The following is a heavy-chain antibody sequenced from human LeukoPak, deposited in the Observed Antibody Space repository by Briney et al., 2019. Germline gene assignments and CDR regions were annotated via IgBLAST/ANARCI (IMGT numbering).Heavy chain of an antibody. CDR1: GGSISSSSYY. D-gene: IGHD2-2*01. Sequence: SETLSLTCTVSGGSISSSSYYWGWIRQPPGKGLEWIGSIYYSGSTYYNPSLKSRVTISVDTSKNQFSLKLSSVTAADTAVYYCARIVVVPAAHGEIDYWGQGTPVTVSS. CDR3: ARIVVVPAAHGEIDY. CDR2: IYYSGST. V-gene: IGHV4-39*07. J-gene: IGHJ4*02.